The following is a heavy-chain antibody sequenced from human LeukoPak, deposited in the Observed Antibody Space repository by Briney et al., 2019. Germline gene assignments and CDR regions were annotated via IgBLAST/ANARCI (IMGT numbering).Heavy chain of an antibody. Sequence: ASVKVSCKASGYPFTKFGISWVRQAPGQGLEWMGWISCYNGDTHYAQKLQGRVTLTTDTPTTTVYMELRSLGSDDTAVYYCARGVGATKGGFDPWGQGTLVTVSS. CDR1: GYPFTKFG. V-gene: IGHV1-18*01. D-gene: IGHD1-26*01. CDR3: ARGVGATKGGFDP. CDR2: ISCYNGDT. J-gene: IGHJ5*02.